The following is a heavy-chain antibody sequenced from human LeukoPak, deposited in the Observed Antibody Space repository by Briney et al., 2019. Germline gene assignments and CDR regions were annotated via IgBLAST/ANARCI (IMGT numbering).Heavy chain of an antibody. V-gene: IGHV3-15*07. CDR3: TTGNWGPY. J-gene: IGHJ4*02. CDR2: IKSKTDGETT. D-gene: IGHD7-27*01. Sequence: PGGSLRLSCAASGFTFSNAWVNWVRQAPGKGLEWVGRIKSKTDGETTDFGAPVKGRFAISRDDSKNTMYLHMNSLRTEDTAVYYCTTGNWGPYWGQGTLVTVSS. CDR1: GFTFSNAW.